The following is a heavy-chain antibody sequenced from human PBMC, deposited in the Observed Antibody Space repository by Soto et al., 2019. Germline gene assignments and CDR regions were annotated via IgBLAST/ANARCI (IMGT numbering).Heavy chain of an antibody. Sequence: GSLRLSCAASGFTFIDYYIICIRHSPLKGLEWVSYISSSGSTIYYADSVKGRFTISRDNAKNSLYLQMNSLRAEDTAVYYCARDQTHYYDSSGLDYWGQGTLVTVSS. CDR2: ISSSGSTI. CDR1: GFTFIDYY. V-gene: IGHV3-11*01. J-gene: IGHJ4*02. D-gene: IGHD3-22*01. CDR3: ARDQTHYYDSSGLDY.